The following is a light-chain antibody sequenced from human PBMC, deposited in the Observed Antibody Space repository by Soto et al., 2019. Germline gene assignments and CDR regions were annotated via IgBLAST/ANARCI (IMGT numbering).Light chain of an antibody. V-gene: IGKV1-5*03. Sequence: DIQMTQSPSTLSGSVGDRVTITCRASQTISSWLAWYQQKPGKAPKLLIYKASTLKSGVPSRFSGSGSGTEFTLTISSLQPDDLATYYCQQYHNFPRTFGQGTKVDIK. CDR1: QTISSW. J-gene: IGKJ1*01. CDR3: QQYHNFPRT. CDR2: KAS.